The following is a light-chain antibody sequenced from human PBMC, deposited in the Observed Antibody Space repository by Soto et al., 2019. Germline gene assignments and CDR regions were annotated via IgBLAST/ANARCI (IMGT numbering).Light chain of an antibody. CDR3: HQYDGGPYT. CDR2: GAS. Sequence: EIVMTQSPAILSLSPGERATLSCRASQSVSTNVAWYQQIPGQTPRLLIYGASTRATGIPVRFSGSGSGTEFTLTISSLQSEDFAVYYCHQYDGGPYTFGQGTKVDIK. J-gene: IGKJ2*01. CDR1: QSVSTN. V-gene: IGKV3-15*01.